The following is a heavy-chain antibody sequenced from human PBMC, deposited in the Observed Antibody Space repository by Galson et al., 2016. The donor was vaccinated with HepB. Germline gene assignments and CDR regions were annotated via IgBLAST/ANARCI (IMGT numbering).Heavy chain of an antibody. CDR3: VRDGARPTPYDS. J-gene: IGHJ4*02. CDR2: ISPDGSDT. V-gene: IGHV3-74*01. D-gene: IGHD1-26*01. CDR1: GFTFSTYW. Sequence: SLRLSCAASGFTFSTYWMNWVRQALGRGLVWVSHISPDGSDTAYADSVKGRFTFSRDNAKNTLSLQMNSLRVENTAVYYCVRDGARPTPYDSWGQGTLVTVSS.